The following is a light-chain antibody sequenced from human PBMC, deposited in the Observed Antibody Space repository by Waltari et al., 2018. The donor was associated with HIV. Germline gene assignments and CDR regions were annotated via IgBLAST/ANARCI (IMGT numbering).Light chain of an antibody. V-gene: IGLV1-51*02. CDR1: SSTLEKNY. J-gene: IGLJ3*02. CDR2: END. CDR3: GTWDTSLSVGV. Sequence: QSVLTQPPSLSAAPGQRVTISCSGSSSTLEKNYVSWYQQPPGTAPKLLIYENDKRPSGIPDRFSGSQSGTSATLGITGLQTGDEADYYCGTWDTSLSVGVFGGGTKLTVL.